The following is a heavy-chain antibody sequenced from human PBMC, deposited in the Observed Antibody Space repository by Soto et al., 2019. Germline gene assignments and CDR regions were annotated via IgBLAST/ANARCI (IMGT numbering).Heavy chain of an antibody. CDR1: GFTFSSYA. V-gene: IGHV3-30-3*01. CDR3: ATGYDSSGYRSGYYFDY. Sequence: GGSLRLSCAASGFTFSSYAMHWVRQAPGKGLEWVAVISYDGSNKYYADSVKGRFTISRDNSKNTLYLQMNSLRAEDTAVYYCATGYDSSGYRSGYYFDYWGQGTLVTVSS. J-gene: IGHJ4*02. CDR2: ISYDGSNK. D-gene: IGHD3-22*01.